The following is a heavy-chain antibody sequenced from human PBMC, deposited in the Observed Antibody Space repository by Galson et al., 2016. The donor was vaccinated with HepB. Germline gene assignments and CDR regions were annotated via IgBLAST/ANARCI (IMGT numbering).Heavy chain of an antibody. V-gene: IGHV3-21*01. D-gene: IGHD5-18*01. CDR1: GFTFSTYD. CDR3: CVDTAMDYVFDY. Sequence: SLRLSCAASGFTFSTYDMNWVRQAPGKGLEWVSSISRGSGYIYYADSVKGRFTISRDNAKNSPYLQMNSLRAEDTAVYYCCVDTAMDYVFDYWGQGTLVTVS. CDR2: ISRGSGYI. J-gene: IGHJ4*02.